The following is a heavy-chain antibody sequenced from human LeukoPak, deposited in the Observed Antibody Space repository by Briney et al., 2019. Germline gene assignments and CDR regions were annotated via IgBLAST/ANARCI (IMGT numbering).Heavy chain of an antibody. Sequence: GSLRLSCAASGFTFSSYWMHWVRQAPGKGLVWVSRINSDGSFTNYADSVKGRFTISRDNAKNSLYLQMNSLRAEDTAVYYCASAVVVAAVGGGFDYWGQGTLVTVSS. D-gene: IGHD2-15*01. V-gene: IGHV3-74*01. J-gene: IGHJ4*02. CDR2: INSDGSFT. CDR1: GFTFSSYW. CDR3: ASAVVVAAVGGGFDY.